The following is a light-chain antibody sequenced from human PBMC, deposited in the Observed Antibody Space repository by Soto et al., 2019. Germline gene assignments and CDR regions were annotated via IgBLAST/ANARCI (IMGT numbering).Light chain of an antibody. CDR2: GAS. Sequence: EIVMTQSPATLSVSPGERATLSCRASQTVTIHLAWYQQKPGQAPRLLIYGASTRATGIPARFSGSGSGTEFTLTISSLQSEDFAVYYCQQYNNWPLTFXGGTKADIK. CDR3: QQYNNWPLT. V-gene: IGKV3-15*01. CDR1: QTVTIH. J-gene: IGKJ4*01.